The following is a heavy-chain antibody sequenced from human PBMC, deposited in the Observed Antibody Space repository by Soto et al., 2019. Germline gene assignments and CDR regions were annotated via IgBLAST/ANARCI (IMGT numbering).Heavy chain of an antibody. CDR2: IYNDGKT. CDR3: VRPLPSGQNYGMDV. Sequence: GSLRLSCAASGLPVSTNYMSWVRQAPGKGLEWVSVIYNDGKTYYADSVKGRFTISRDASKNTLHLQMDSLRDEDTAVYYCVRPLPSGQNYGMDVWGQGTTVTVSS. J-gene: IGHJ6*02. CDR1: GLPVSTNY. D-gene: IGHD3-10*01. V-gene: IGHV3-53*01.